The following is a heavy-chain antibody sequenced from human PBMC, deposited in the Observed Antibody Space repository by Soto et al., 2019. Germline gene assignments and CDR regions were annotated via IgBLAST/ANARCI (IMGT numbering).Heavy chain of an antibody. CDR3: ARRGWGGGDYYYYYMDV. CDR1: GGSISSYY. Sequence: SETLSLTCTVSGGSISSYYWSWIRQPPGKGLEWIGYIYYSGSTNYNPSLKSRVTISVDTSKNQFSLKLSSVTAADTAVYYCARRGWGGGDYYYYYMDVWGKGTTVTVSS. V-gene: IGHV4-59*08. D-gene: IGHD3-10*01. J-gene: IGHJ6*03. CDR2: IYYSGST.